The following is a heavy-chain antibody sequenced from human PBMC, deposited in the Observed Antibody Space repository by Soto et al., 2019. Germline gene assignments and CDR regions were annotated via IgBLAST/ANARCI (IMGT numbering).Heavy chain of an antibody. D-gene: IGHD2-21*01. CDR3: ARHIGVPGTRGFDY. Sequence: QVQLQESGPGLVRPSGTLSLTCAVSGGSISDNNWWIWVRQPPGKGLEWIGEIYRSGTANYNPSLNSRVTISMDKSKNQISLHLYSVTAADSAVYYCARHIGVPGTRGFDYWGQGTLVTVSS. J-gene: IGHJ4*02. CDR2: IYRSGTA. V-gene: IGHV4-4*02. CDR1: GGSISDNNW.